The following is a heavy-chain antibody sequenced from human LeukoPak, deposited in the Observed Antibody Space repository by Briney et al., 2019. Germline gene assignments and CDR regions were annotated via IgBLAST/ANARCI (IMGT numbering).Heavy chain of an antibody. CDR1: GFTFSSYW. CDR3: AREPGDYGFDY. J-gene: IGHJ4*02. V-gene: IGHV3-74*01. CDR2: VDSDGSST. D-gene: IGHD4-17*01. Sequence: GSLRLSCAASGFTFSSYWMHWVRQAPGKGLVWVSRVDSDGSSTSYAASVKGGFTISRDNSKNTLYLQMNRLRAEDTAVYYCAREPGDYGFDYWGQGTLVTVSS.